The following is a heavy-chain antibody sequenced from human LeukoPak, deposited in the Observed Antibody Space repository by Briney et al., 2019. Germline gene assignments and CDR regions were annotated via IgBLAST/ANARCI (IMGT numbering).Heavy chain of an antibody. D-gene: IGHD6-13*01. J-gene: IGHJ4*02. CDR3: ARGPVGYSSSWLVDY. CDR2: IYYSGST. V-gene: IGHV4-31*03. CDR1: GGSISSGGYY. Sequence: PSQTLSLTCTVSGGSISSGGYYWSWIRQHPGKGLEWIGYIYYSGSTYYNPSLKSRVTISVDTSKNQFSLKLSSVTAADTAVYYCARGPVGYSSSWLVDYWGQGTLVTVS.